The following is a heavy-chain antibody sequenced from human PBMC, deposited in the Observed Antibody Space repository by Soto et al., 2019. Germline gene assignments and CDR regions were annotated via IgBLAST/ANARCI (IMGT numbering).Heavy chain of an antibody. CDR1: GYTFTDSH. J-gene: IGHJ4*02. Sequence: QVQLVQSGTELRKPGASVKVSCKASGYTFTDSHIHWVRQAPGQGLEWLGWINPKSGDTYYPQKFKGRITMSRDTSISTAYMDLTNLTSAATAVYYCERAPPRYFTSPPEGAVLGGQGTLVTVPS. CDR2: INPKSGDT. CDR3: ERAPPRYFTSPPEGAVL. D-gene: IGHD2-21*01. V-gene: IGHV1-2*02.